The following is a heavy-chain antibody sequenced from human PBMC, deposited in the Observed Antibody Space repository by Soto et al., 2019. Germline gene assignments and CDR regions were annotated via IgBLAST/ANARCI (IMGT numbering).Heavy chain of an antibody. CDR3: AKRSSSSTFDS. Sequence: EVQLLESGGGLVQPGESLRLSCAASGFTFSSYAMSWVRQAPGKGLEWVSVISGSDDSTYYADSVKGRFTISRDNSKNTLYRQMNSLRSEDTAVYYCAKRSSSSTFDSWGQGTLVTVSS. D-gene: IGHD6-6*01. J-gene: IGHJ4*02. V-gene: IGHV3-23*01. CDR1: GFTFSSYA. CDR2: ISGSDDST.